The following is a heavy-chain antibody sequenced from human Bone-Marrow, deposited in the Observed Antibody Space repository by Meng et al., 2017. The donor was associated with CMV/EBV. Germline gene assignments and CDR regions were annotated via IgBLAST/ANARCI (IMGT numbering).Heavy chain of an antibody. V-gene: IGHV3-30*04. CDR1: GFTFSSYA. CDR3: AREDRRVYFDY. CDR2: ISYDGSNK. Sequence: GGSLRLSCAASGFTFSSYAMHWVRQAPGKGLEWVAVISYDGSNKYYADSVKGRFTISRDNSKNTLYLQMNSLRAEDTAVYYCAREDRRVYFDYWGQGHLV. J-gene: IGHJ4*02.